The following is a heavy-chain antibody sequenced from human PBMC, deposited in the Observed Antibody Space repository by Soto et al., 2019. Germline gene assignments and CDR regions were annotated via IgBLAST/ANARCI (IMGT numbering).Heavy chain of an antibody. CDR1: QFTFSRYW. CDR2: INSDGSRT. V-gene: IGHV3-74*03. CDR3: VRVATGSYDWFDP. D-gene: IGHD1-26*01. Sequence: EVQLVESGGGLVQPGGSLRLSCAASQFTFSRYWMHWVRQAPGKGLMWVSRINSDGSRTTYADSVKGRFTISRDNAKNTLFLQMHSLRAEDSAVYYCVRVATGSYDWFDPWGQGTLVTVSS. J-gene: IGHJ5*02.